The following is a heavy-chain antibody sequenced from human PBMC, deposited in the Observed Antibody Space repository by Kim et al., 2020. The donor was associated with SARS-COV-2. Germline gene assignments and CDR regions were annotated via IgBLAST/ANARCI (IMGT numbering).Heavy chain of an antibody. J-gene: IGHJ3*02. D-gene: IGHD6-19*01. V-gene: IGHV3-30*07. Sequence: KGRFTITRDNSKNTLYQQMNSLRAEDTAVYYCAREDSSTEQWLASDAFDIWGQGTMVTVSS. CDR3: AREDSSTEQWLASDAFDI.